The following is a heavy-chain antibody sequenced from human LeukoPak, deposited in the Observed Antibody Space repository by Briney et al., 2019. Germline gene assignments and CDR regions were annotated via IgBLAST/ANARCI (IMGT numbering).Heavy chain of an antibody. Sequence: GGSLRLSCAASGFTFSTYGMHWVRQAPGKGLEWVAVMSYDGSNKYYADSVKGRFTISRDNSKNTLYLQMNSLRGEDTAVYYCAKTFGFVTIDYYYYYMDVWGKGTTVTVSS. D-gene: IGHD4-17*01. CDR1: GFTFSTYG. V-gene: IGHV3-30*18. J-gene: IGHJ6*03. CDR3: AKTFGFVTIDYYYYYMDV. CDR2: MSYDGSNK.